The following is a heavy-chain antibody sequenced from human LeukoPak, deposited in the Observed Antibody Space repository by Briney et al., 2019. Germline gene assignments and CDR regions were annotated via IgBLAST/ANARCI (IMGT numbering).Heavy chain of an antibody. D-gene: IGHD2/OR15-2a*01. CDR3: AGHHPRNTVDF. Sequence: SETLSLTCTVSGGSISSYYWSWIRQPPGKGLEWIAYISDIGSINYNPSLKSRVTISLDTSKNQFSLRLSSVTAADTAVYYCAGHHPRNTVDFWGQGTLVIVSS. CDR2: ISDIGSI. V-gene: IGHV4-59*08. J-gene: IGHJ4*02. CDR1: GGSISSYY.